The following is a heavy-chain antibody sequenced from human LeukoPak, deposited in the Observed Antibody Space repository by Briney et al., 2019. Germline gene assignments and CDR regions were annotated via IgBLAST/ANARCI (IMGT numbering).Heavy chain of an antibody. D-gene: IGHD5-18*01. CDR2: INHSGST. J-gene: IGHJ4*02. Sequence: SETLSLTCAVYGGSFSGYYWSWIRQPPGKGLEWIGEINHSGSTNYNPSLKSRVTISVDTSKNQFSLRLSSVTAADTAVYYCAHVRGYSYGYGDYWGQGTLVTVSS. CDR1: GGSFSGYY. V-gene: IGHV4-34*01. CDR3: AHVRGYSYGYGDY.